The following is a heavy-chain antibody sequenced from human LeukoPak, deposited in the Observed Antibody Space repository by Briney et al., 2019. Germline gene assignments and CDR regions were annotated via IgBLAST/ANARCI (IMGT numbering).Heavy chain of an antibody. D-gene: IGHD3-10*01. V-gene: IGHV3-33*01. CDR1: GFTFSSYG. CDR3: ARGVKDRDQEDGSGSHWIIDY. J-gene: IGHJ4*02. Sequence: GGSLRLSCAASGFTFSSYGMHWVRQAPGKGLEWVAVIWYDGSNKYYADSVKGRFTISRDNSKNTLYLQMNSLRAEDTAVYYCARGVKDRDQEDGSGSHWIIDYWGQGTLVTVSS. CDR2: IWYDGSNK.